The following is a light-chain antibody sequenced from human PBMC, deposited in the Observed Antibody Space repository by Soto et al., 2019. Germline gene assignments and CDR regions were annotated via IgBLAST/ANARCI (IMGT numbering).Light chain of an antibody. CDR2: DAS. Sequence: EIVMTQSPATLSVSPGERATFSCRGSQGVSIYLAWYQLKPGQAPRLLIYDASNRATGIPARFSGSGSGTDFTLTISSLEPEDFAVYYCQQRSNWWTFGQGTKVDIK. J-gene: IGKJ1*01. V-gene: IGKV3-11*01. CDR1: QGVSIY. CDR3: QQRSNWWT.